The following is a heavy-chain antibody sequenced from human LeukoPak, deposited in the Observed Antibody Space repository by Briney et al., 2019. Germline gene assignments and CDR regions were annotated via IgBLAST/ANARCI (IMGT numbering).Heavy chain of an antibody. CDR2: ISGSGGST. D-gene: IGHD3-3*01. J-gene: IGHJ4*02. V-gene: IGHV3-23*01. CDR1: GLTFSSYA. CDR3: ATWGFWSAPLDY. Sequence: GGALSLSCAGSGLTFSSYAMSGVRPAPGKGREWVSAISGSGGSTYYADSVKGRFTISRDNSKNTLYLQMNSLRAEDTAVYYCATWGFWSAPLDYWGQGTLVTVSS.